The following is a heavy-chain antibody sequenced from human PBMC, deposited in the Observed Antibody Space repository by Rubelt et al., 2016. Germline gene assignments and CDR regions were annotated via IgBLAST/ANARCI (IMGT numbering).Heavy chain of an antibody. D-gene: IGHD6-19*01. Sequence: VQLQQWGAGLLKPSETLSLTCAVYGGAFSGYYWSWIRQPPGKGLRWVASIQKDVTEKYYVDSVKGQLTISRDNDKNTRYLQMNSLRVEDTAVLHCARRFSDGWFDYWGQGTLVTVSS. CDR2: IQKDVTEK. CDR1: GGAFSGYY. CDR3: ARRFSDGWFDY. V-gene: IGHV3-7*01. J-gene: IGHJ4*02.